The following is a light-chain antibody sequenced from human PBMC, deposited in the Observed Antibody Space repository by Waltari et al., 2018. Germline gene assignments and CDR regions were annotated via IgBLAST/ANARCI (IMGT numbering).Light chain of an antibody. V-gene: IGKV3-15*01. J-gene: IGKJ2*02. CDR2: GAS. CDR1: QSISNN. Sequence: EIVMTQSPAALSVSPGERATLSCRASQSISNNLAWYLHKPGQPPRLLISGASTRATGVPARFSGSGSGTEFTLTISSLQSEDSAIYFCQQYNTWPPSTFGQGTKLEIK. CDR3: QQYNTWPPST.